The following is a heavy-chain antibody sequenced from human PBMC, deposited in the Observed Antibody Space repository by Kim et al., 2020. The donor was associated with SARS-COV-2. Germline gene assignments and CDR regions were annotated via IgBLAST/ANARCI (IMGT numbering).Heavy chain of an antibody. CDR3: ARLSPGYDYDKIDY. D-gene: IGHD5-12*01. J-gene: IGHJ4*01. V-gene: IGHV3-23*01. CDR2: VNSSGGRT. CDR1: GFTFSNYG. Sequence: GGSLRLSCVASGFTFSNYGMSWVRQAPGKGLVWVSGVNSSGGRTYYADSVKGRFTISRDNSKNTLYLQMNSLRAEDTAVYYCARLSPGYDYDKIDYWGQGTLGTVSS.